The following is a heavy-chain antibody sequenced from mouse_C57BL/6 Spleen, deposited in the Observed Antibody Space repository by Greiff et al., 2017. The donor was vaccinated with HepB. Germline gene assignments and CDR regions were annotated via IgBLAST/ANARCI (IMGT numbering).Heavy chain of an antibody. CDR3: TREGLYDGSAWFAY. J-gene: IGHJ3*01. D-gene: IGHD2-3*01. Sequence: EVNVVESGEGLVKPGGSLKLSCAASGFTFSSYAMSWVRQTPEKRLEWVAYISSGGDYIYYADTVKGRFTISRDNARNTLYLQMSSLKSEDTAMYYCTREGLYDGSAWFAYWGQGTLVTVSA. CDR1: GFTFSSYA. CDR2: ISSGGDYI. V-gene: IGHV5-9-1*02.